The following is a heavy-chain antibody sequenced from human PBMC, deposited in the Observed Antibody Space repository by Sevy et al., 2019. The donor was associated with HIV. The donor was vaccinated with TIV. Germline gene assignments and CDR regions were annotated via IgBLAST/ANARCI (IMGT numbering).Heavy chain of an antibody. Sequence: GGSLRLSCAASGFTFSSYGMHWVRQAPGKGLEWVAVTWYDGNNQYYADSVKGRFTISRDNSKNTLYLQMNSLRPEDTAVYYCARDQHHVGWPLDYWGQGTLVTVSS. CDR1: GFTFSSYG. CDR3: ARDQHHVGWPLDY. J-gene: IGHJ4*02. D-gene: IGHD6-13*01. CDR2: TWYDGNNQ. V-gene: IGHV3-33*01.